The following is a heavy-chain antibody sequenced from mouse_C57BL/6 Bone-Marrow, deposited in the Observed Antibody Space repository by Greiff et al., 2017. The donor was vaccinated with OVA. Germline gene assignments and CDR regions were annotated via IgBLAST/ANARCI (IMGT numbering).Heavy chain of an antibody. V-gene: IGHV1-26*01. CDR3: ARRAY. CDR1: GYTFTDYY. Sequence: EVQLQQSGPELVKPGASVKISCKASGYTFTDYYMNWVKQSHGKSLEWIGDINPDNGGTSYNQKFKGKATLTADKSSSTAYMELRSLTSEDSAVYYCARRAYWGQGTLVTVSA. CDR2: INPDNGGT. J-gene: IGHJ3*01.